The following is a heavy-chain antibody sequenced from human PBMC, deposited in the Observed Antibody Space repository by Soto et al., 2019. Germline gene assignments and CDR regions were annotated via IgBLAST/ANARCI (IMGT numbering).Heavy chain of an antibody. CDR1: GCSISSGDYC. J-gene: IGHJ5*02. CDR3: ARERPDGARLDP. V-gene: IGHV4-30-4*01. D-gene: IGHD6-6*01. Sequence: SETLSLTCTVSGCSISSGDYCWSWIRQPPGKGLEWIGYIYYSGSTYYSPSLKSRVTISVDTSKNQFSLKLSSVTAADTAVYYCARERPDGARLDPWGQGTLVTVSS. CDR2: IYYSGST.